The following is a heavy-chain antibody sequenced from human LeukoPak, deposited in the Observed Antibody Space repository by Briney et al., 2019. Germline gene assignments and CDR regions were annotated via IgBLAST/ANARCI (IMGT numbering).Heavy chain of an antibody. CDR2: INPNSGGT. D-gene: IGHD3-10*01. CDR3: ARAITMVRGVTDY. J-gene: IGHJ4*02. V-gene: IGHV1-2*02. Sequence: ASVKVSCKASGYTFTGYYMHWVRQAPGQGLEWMGWINPNSGGTNYAQKFQGRVTMTRDTSNSTAYMELSRLRSDDTAVYYCARAITMVRGVTDYWGQGTLVTVSS. CDR1: GYTFTGYY.